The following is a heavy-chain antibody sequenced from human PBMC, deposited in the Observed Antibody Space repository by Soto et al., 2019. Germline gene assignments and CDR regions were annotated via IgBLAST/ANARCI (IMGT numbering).Heavy chain of an antibody. V-gene: IGHV2-70*01. J-gene: IGHJ6*02. CDR2: IDWDDEK. CDR3: SRTPIRYVYWYYNMDV. Sequence: SGPTLVNPTQTLTLTCTVSGFSLSTSGMCVSWIRQPPGKALEGLALIDWDDEKFYSTPLKTRLSISKDTATNMVVLTLTNMDPVDTDTYYCSRTPIRYVYWYYNMDVWGQGTTVTVSS. D-gene: IGHD3-9*01. CDR1: GFSLSTSGMC.